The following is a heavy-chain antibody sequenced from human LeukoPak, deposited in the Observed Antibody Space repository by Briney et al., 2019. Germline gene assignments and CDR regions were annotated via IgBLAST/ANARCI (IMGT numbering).Heavy chain of an antibody. CDR1: AFIFSGHW. D-gene: IGHD4-17*01. CDR2: IKEDGSER. Sequence: GGSLRLSCEGSAFIFSGHWMNWVRQTPGKGLEWVASIKEDGSERQYVDSVKGRFSISRDNTKGSLFLQLNSLKTEDTAVYYCTTDYGDYVFRSDCWGQGTLVTVSS. J-gene: IGHJ4*02. CDR3: TTDYGDYVFRSDC. V-gene: IGHV3-7*03.